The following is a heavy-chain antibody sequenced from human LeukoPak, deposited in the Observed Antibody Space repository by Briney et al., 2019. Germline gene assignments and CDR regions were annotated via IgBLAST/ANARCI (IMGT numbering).Heavy chain of an antibody. J-gene: IGHJ4*02. V-gene: IGHV3-15*07. D-gene: IGHD2-15*01. CDR1: GFTFSNAW. CDR3: TTDLIRCSGGSCYSDYSDY. Sequence: PGGSLRLSCAASGFTFSNAWMNWVRQAPGKGLEWVGRIKSKTDGGTTDYAAPVKGRFTISRDDSKNTLYLQMNSLKTEDTAVYYCTTDLIRCSGGSCYSDYSDYWGQGTLVTVSS. CDR2: IKSKTDGGTT.